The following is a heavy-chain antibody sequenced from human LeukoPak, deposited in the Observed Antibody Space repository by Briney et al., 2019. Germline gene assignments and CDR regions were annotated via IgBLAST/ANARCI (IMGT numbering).Heavy chain of an antibody. Sequence: GGSLRLSCAASGFTFSDAWMRWVRQAPGKGLEWVGRIKSKTDGWTTDYAAPVKGRFTISRDDSKNTLYLQMNSLRAEDTAVYYYARDSHLYDSSGYYFDYWGQGTLVTVSS. CDR3: ARDSHLYDSSGYYFDY. V-gene: IGHV3-15*01. CDR1: GFTFSDAW. J-gene: IGHJ4*02. D-gene: IGHD3-22*01. CDR2: IKSKTDGWTT.